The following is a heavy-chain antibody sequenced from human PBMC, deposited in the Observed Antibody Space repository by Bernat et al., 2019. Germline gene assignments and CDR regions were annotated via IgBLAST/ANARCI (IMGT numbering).Heavy chain of an antibody. D-gene: IGHD3-10*01. Sequence: QVQLVESGGGVVQPGRSLRLSCAVSGFTFSSYGMHWVRQAPGKGLEWVAVIWYDGSNKYYADSVKGRFTISRDNSKNTLYLQMNSLRAEDTAVYYCAREREGLWFGTFDYWGQGTLVTVSS. CDR1: GFTFSSYG. V-gene: IGHV3-33*01. J-gene: IGHJ4*02. CDR2: IWYDGSNK. CDR3: AREREGLWFGTFDY.